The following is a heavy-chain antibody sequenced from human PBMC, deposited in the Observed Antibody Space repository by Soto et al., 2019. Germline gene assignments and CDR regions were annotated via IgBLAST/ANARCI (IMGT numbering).Heavy chain of an antibody. Sequence: GGSLRLSCAASGFTFSSYGMHWVRQAPGKGLERVAVTWYDGSNKYYADSVKGRFTISRDNSKNTLYLQMNSLRAEDTAVYYCARTYCSGGSCYSYNYYYYMDVWGKGTTVTVSS. CDR1: GFTFSSYG. J-gene: IGHJ6*03. V-gene: IGHV3-33*01. D-gene: IGHD2-15*01. CDR3: ARTYCSGGSCYSYNYYYYMDV. CDR2: TWYDGSNK.